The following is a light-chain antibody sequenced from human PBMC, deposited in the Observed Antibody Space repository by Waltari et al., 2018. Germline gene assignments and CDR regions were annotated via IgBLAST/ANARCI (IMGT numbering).Light chain of an antibody. Sequence: SYVLTQPPSASVAPGKTARITCGGNTVGSKRVHWYQEKPGQAPLLVVYDDSARPSGIPDRFSASHSGNTATLTISRVEHGDEADYYCQVWDTSSDRVVFGGGTKLTVL. CDR1: TVGSKR. CDR2: DDS. V-gene: IGLV3-21*03. CDR3: QVWDTSSDRVV. J-gene: IGLJ2*01.